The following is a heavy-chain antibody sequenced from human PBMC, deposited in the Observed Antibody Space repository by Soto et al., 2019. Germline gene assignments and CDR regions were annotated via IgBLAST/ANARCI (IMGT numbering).Heavy chain of an antibody. CDR2: ISGIRDYI. J-gene: IGHJ4*02. D-gene: IGHD3-22*01. V-gene: IGHV3-21*06. CDR3: AREGVHNYNEYYFDY. Sequence: GGSLRLSCAVSGFTFSYSALHWVRRAPGKVLGWVSSISGIRDYIRYADSVKGRFTISRDNAKTSLYLQMNSLTAEDTAVYYCAREGVHNYNEYYFDYWGQGTLVTVSS. CDR1: GFTFSYSA.